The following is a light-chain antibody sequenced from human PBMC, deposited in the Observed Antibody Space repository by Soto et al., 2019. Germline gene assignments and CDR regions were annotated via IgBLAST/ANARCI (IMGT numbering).Light chain of an antibody. CDR3: QQGYSTPIT. CDR1: QSISSY. CDR2: AAS. J-gene: IGKJ5*01. Sequence: DIQMNQSPSSLSASLGDRVAITCRASQSISSYLNWYQQKPGKAPKVLIYAASNLQSGVPSRFSGSGSGTDFALTISSLQPEDFATYYCQQGYSTPITFGQGTRLEIK. V-gene: IGKV1-39*01.